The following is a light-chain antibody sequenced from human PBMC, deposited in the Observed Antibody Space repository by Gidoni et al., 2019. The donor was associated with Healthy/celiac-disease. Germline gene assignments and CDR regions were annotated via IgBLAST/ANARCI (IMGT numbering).Light chain of an antibody. CDR3: AAWDDSLNGWV. J-gene: IGLJ3*02. Sequence: QSVQTQPPSASGTPGQGVTIPCSGSSSNIGSNTVNWYQQPPGTAPKRLIYSNNPRPSGVPDRFSGSTSGTSASLAISGLHSEDEADYYCAAWDDSLNGWVFGGATKLTVL. CDR2: SNN. V-gene: IGLV1-44*01. CDR1: SSNIGSNT.